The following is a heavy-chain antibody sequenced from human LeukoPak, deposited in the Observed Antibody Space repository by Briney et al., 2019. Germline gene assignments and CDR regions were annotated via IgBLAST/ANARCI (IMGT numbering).Heavy chain of an antibody. D-gene: IGHD6-13*01. Sequence: PGGSLRLSCAASGFTFSDYHMSWIRQAPGKGLEWVSYISSSGSTIYYADSVKGRFTISRDNAKNSLYLQMNSLRAEDTAVYYCASLLAAAGRYYFDYWGQGTLVTVSS. CDR3: ASLLAAAGRYYFDY. V-gene: IGHV3-11*01. CDR1: GFTFSDYH. CDR2: ISSSGSTI. J-gene: IGHJ4*02.